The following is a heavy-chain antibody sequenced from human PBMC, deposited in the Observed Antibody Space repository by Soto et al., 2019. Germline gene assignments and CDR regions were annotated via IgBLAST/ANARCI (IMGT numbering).Heavy chain of an antibody. J-gene: IGHJ4*02. CDR1: GFTFSSYA. V-gene: IGHV3-23*01. Sequence: GGSLRLSCAASGFTFSSYAMSWVRQAPGKGLEWVSAISGSGGSIYYADSVKGRFTISRDNSKNTLYLQMNSLRAEDTAVYYCAKPYSSSWRTFDYWGQGTLVTVSS. CDR3: AKPYSSSWRTFDY. CDR2: ISGSGGSI. D-gene: IGHD6-13*01.